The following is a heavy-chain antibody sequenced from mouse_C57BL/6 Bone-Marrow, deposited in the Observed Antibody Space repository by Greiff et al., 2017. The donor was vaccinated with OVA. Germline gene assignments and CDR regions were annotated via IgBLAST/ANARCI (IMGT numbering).Heavy chain of an antibody. D-gene: IGHD2-3*01. Sequence: VQGVESGGGLEKPGGSLKLSCAASGFTFSSYAMSWVRQTPEKRLEWVATISDGGSYTYYPDNVKGRFTISRDNAKNNLYLQMSHLKSEDTAMYYCARMVTYYFDYWGQGTTLTVSS. CDR2: ISDGGSYT. V-gene: IGHV5-4*01. J-gene: IGHJ2*01. CDR3: ARMVTYYFDY. CDR1: GFTFSSYA.